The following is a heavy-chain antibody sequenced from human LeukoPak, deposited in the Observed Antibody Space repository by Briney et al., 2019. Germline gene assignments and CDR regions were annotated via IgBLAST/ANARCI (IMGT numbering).Heavy chain of an antibody. CDR2: IYPGDSDT. CDR1: GYSFTSYW. Sequence: GESLKISCKGSGYSFTSYWIGWVRQMPGKGLEWMGIIYPGDSDTRYSPSFQGQVTISADKSISTAYLQWSSLKASDTAMYYCARHVPSSGARGYFDYWGQGTLVTVSS. D-gene: IGHD6-19*01. J-gene: IGHJ4*02. CDR3: ARHVPSSGARGYFDY. V-gene: IGHV5-51*01.